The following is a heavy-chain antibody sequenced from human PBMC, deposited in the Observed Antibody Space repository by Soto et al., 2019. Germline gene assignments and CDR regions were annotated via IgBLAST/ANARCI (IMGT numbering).Heavy chain of an antibody. CDR2: ISSSSSTI. Sequence: EVQLVESGGGLVQPGGSLRLSCAASGFTFSSYSMNWVRQAPGKGLEWVSYISSSSSTIYYADSVKGRFTISRDNAKNSLSLQMNSLRAEDTAVYYCARDGDDSSICSDYWGQGTLVTVSS. D-gene: IGHD6-13*01. CDR3: ARDGDDSSICSDY. CDR1: GFTFSSYS. J-gene: IGHJ4*02. V-gene: IGHV3-48*01.